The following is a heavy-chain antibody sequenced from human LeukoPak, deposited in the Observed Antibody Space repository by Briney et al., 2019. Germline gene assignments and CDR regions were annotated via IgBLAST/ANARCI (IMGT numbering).Heavy chain of an antibody. J-gene: IGHJ4*02. CDR3: ARRQVQPERFDY. CDR2: IDPSASYT. Sequence: GESLKISCKGSGYSFTSYWISWVRQMPGKGLEWMGRIDPSASYTNYSPSFQGHVTISADKSISTAYLQWHSLKASDTAMYYCARRQVQPERFDYWGQGTLVTVSS. CDR1: GYSFTSYW. D-gene: IGHD6-13*01. V-gene: IGHV5-10-1*01.